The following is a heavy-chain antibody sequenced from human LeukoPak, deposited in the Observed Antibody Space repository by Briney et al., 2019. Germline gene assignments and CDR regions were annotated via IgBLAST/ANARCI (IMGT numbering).Heavy chain of an antibody. CDR3: AKEHSSGWYPGNYFDY. CDR1: GFTFDDYT. Sequence: PGGSLRLSCAASGFTFDDYTMHWVRQAPGKGLEWVSLISWDGGSTYYADSAKGRFTISRDNSKNSLYLQMNSLRTEDTALYYCAKEHSSGWYPGNYFDYWGQGTLVTVSS. D-gene: IGHD6-19*01. J-gene: IGHJ4*02. CDR2: ISWDGGST. V-gene: IGHV3-43*01.